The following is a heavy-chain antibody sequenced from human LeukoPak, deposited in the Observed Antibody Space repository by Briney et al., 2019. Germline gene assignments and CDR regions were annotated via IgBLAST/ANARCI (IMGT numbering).Heavy chain of an antibody. CDR1: GYTFTSYG. CDR2: ISAYNGNT. Sequence: GASVKVSCKASGYTFTSYGISWVRQAPGQGLEWMGWISAYNGNTNYAQKLQGRVTMTTDTSTSTAYMELRSLRSDDTAVYYCARDYLNHYYYYGMDAWGQGTTVTVSS. J-gene: IGHJ6*02. CDR3: ARDYLNHYYYYGMDA. V-gene: IGHV1-18*01.